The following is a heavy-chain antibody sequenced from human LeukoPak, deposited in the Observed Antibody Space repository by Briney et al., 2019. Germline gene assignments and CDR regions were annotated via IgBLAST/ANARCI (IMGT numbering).Heavy chain of an antibody. Sequence: GGSLRLSCAASGFTFSTYWMNWVRQPPGKGLVWVSRINSDGSSTTYADSVMGRFTISRDNATNTLYLQMNSLRADDTAVYYCARSTSHYYYYYMDVWGKGATVTISS. J-gene: IGHJ6*03. CDR1: GFTFSTYW. V-gene: IGHV3-74*01. CDR3: ARSTSHYYYYYMDV. CDR2: INSDGSST.